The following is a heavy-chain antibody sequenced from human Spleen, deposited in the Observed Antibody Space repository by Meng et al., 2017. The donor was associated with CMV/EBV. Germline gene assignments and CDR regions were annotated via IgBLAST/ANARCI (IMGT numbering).Heavy chain of an antibody. J-gene: IGHJ4*02. CDR3: AMGGTYYYGSGSYYHDYYFDY. Sequence: TGYYRHWVRQAPGQGLEWLGWINPNSGGTNYAQKFQGRVTLTRDTSINTAYMELSSLRSDDTAVYYCAMGGTYYYGSGSYYHDYYFDYWGQGTLVTVSS. D-gene: IGHD3-10*01. CDR1: TGYY. CDR2: INPNSGGT. V-gene: IGHV1-2*02.